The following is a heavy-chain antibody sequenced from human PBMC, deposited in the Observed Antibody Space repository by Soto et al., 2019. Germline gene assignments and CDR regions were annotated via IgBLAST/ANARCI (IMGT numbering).Heavy chain of an antibody. CDR3: ARGSYGLHWFDP. J-gene: IGHJ5*02. V-gene: IGHV1-18*01. CDR2: ISAYNGNT. CDR1: GYTFTSYA. D-gene: IGHD5-18*01. Sequence: ASVKVSCKASGYTFTSYAISWVRQAPGQGLEWLGWISAYNGNTNYAQSLQGRVTVTTDTSTGTAYMELRSLRSDDTAVYYCARGSYGLHWFDPWGQGTLVTVSS.